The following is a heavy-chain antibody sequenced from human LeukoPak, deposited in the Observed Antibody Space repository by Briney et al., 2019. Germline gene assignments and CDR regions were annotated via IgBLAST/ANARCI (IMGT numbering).Heavy chain of an antibody. CDR1: GFTFSSYS. V-gene: IGHV3-21*01. CDR3: ARYTPGSGSLLHFEY. Sequence: GGSLRLSCVASGFTFSSYSMKWIRQAPGKWLEWVSSISGRLTHIYYADSLQGRFTVARDNPNNSLYLQMNTLRAEVRAVYYCARYTPGSGSLLHFEYWGQGTVVTVSS. CDR2: ISGRLTHI. D-gene: IGHD5-12*01. J-gene: IGHJ4*02.